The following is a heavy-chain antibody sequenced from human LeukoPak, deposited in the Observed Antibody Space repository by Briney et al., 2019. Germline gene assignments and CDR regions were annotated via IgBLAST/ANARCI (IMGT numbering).Heavy chain of an antibody. J-gene: IGHJ4*02. V-gene: IGHV1-24*01. CDR1: GYTLTELS. CDR3: ATDGDRHGYELDY. CDR2: FDPEDGET. Sequence: ASVKVSCKVSGYTLTELSMHWVRQAPGKGLEWMGGFDPEDGETINAQKFQGRVTMTEDTSTDTAYMELSSLRSEDTAVYYCATDGDRHGYELDYWGQGTLVTVSS. D-gene: IGHD5-18*01.